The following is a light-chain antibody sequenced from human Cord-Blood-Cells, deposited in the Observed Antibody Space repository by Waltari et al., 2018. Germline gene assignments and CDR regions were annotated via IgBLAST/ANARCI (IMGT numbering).Light chain of an antibody. Sequence: QSVLTQPPSASGTPGQRVTIPCSGSSSNIGSNYVYWYQQPPGRAPQRVVCRSNRLPSGVPDRFSCSKSGTSGSLSSGGLRSEDEADYYCAAWDDSLSGWVFGGGTKLTVL. CDR1: SSNIGSNY. CDR3: AAWDDSLSGWV. J-gene: IGLJ3*02. CDR2: RSN. V-gene: IGLV1-47*01.